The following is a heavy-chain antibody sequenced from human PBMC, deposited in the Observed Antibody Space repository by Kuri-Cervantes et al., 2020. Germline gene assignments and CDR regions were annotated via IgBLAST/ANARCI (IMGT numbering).Heavy chain of an antibody. J-gene: IGHJ6*02. CDR1: GYTFTSYD. CDR3: ARLSYYGSGSYWGPLDV. Sequence: ASVKVSCKASGYTFTSYDINWVRQATGQGLEWMGWMNPNRGNTGYAQKFQGRVTMTRNTSISTAYMELSSLRSEDTAVYYCARLSYYGSGSYWGPLDVWGQGTTVTVSS. V-gene: IGHV1-8*01. D-gene: IGHD3-10*01. CDR2: MNPNRGNT.